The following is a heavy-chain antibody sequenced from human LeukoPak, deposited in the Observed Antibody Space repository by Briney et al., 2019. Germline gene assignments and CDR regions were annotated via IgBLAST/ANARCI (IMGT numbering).Heavy chain of an antibody. V-gene: IGHV4-34*01. J-gene: IGHJ4*02. Sequence: SETLSLTCAVSGGSFSGSYWGWIRQSPGKGLEWIGELNHSGNTNYNPSLKSRVTTSVDTSRRQFSLHLSSVTAAGTAVYYCARVSYYDILTGYQYYFDYWGQGILVTVSS. D-gene: IGHD3-9*01. CDR3: ARVSYYDILTGYQYYFDY. CDR1: GGSFSGSY. CDR2: LNHSGNT.